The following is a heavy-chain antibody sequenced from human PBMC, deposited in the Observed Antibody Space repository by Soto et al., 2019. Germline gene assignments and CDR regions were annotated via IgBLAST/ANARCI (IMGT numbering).Heavy chain of an antibody. CDR2: ISNEGSNR. CDR3: ARAYDYHGSGIYYGRSDAFDM. CDR1: GFTFSGYA. V-gene: IGHV3-30*04. Sequence: QVQLVESGGGVVQPGRSLRLSCAASGFTFSGYAIHWVRQAPGKGMEGVAVISNEGSNRYYADSVKGRFTISRDDSKNSLNLQMNCLSADDTAVYYCARAYDYHGSGIYYGRSDAFDMWGQGTMVTVSS. D-gene: IGHD3-10*01. J-gene: IGHJ3*02.